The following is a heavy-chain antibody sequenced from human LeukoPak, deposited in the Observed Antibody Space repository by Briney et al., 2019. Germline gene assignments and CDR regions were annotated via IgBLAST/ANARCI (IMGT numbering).Heavy chain of an antibody. Sequence: PSETLSLTCAVYGGSFSGYYWSWIRQPPGKGLEWIGEINHSGSTNYNPSLKSRVTISVDTSRNQFSLDLISVTAADTAVYYCARWNDGNHHFDCWGQGTLVTVSA. CDR1: GGSFSGYY. CDR2: INHSGST. D-gene: IGHD1-1*01. J-gene: IGHJ4*02. CDR3: ARWNDGNHHFDC. V-gene: IGHV4-34*01.